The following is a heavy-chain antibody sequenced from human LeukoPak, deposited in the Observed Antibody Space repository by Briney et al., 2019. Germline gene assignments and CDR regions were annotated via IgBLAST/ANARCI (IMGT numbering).Heavy chain of an antibody. CDR2: VSYSGIP. CDR3: ARHASGSYYRFDY. Sequence: SETLSLTCAVSGASISDYYWSWIRQPTGRELEWVGHVSYSGIPNYSPSLKSRATIFVHTSKNNFSLALSSVTAAETVVYYCARHASGSYYRFDYWVPGRMVTVSS. CDR1: GASISDYY. J-gene: IGHJ4*02. D-gene: IGHD3-10*01. V-gene: IGHV4-59*08.